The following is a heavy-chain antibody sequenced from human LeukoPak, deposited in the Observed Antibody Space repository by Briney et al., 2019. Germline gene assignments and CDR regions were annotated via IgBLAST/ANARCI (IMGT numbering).Heavy chain of an antibody. CDR1: GGSISSSSYY. CDR2: IYYSGST. CDR3: ARGGNWGFHFDL. J-gene: IGHJ2*01. V-gene: IGHV4-39*07. D-gene: IGHD7-27*01. Sequence: SSETLSLTCTVSGGSISSSSYYWGWIRQPPGKGLEWIGSIYYSGSTYYNPSLKSRVTISVDTSKNQFSLKLSSVTAADTAVYYCARGGNWGFHFDLWGRGTLVTVSS.